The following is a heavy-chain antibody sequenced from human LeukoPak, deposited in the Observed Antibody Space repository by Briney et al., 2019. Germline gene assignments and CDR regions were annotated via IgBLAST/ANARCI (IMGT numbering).Heavy chain of an antibody. D-gene: IGHD6-6*01. CDR3: ARASRSTSSEC. CDR1: GFTFSDSW. J-gene: IGHJ4*02. V-gene: IGHV3-7*01. Sequence: GGSLRLSCATSGFTFSDSWMSWFRQAPGKGLEWVAITNQDGSVRFYVDSVKGRFTISRDNAKNSLYLYMNSLRVEDTAVYFCARASRSTSSECWGQGILVIVSS. CDR2: TNQDGSVR.